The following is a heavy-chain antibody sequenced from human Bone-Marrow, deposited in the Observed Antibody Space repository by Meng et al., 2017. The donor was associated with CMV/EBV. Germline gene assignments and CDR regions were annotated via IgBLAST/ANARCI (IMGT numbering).Heavy chain of an antibody. CDR2: IYSGGST. J-gene: IGHJ6*02. CDR1: GFTVSSNY. D-gene: IGHD2-15*01. CDR3: ARIRLGYCSGGSCYGSSRYYGMDV. V-gene: IGHV3-66*02. Sequence: GGSLRLSCAASGFTVSSNYMSWVRQAPGKGLEWVSVIYSGGSTYYADSVKGRFTISRDNSKNTLYLQMNSLRAEDTAVYYCARIRLGYCSGGSCYGSSRYYGMDVWGQGTTVTVSS.